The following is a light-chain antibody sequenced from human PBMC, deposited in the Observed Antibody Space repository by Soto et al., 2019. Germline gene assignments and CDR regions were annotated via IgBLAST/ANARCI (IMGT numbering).Light chain of an antibody. CDR1: QSVSSNY. CDR3: QQYGYSPIT. V-gene: IGKV3-20*01. CDR2: GAS. Sequence: IVLTQSPDTLSLSPGERAPLSCRAGQSVSSNYLASYQQKHGQAHRLLIYGASSRATGIPDKFSGSGPGTDFTLTIDGLEPEDFEVYYCQQYGYSPITFGQGTRLEIK. J-gene: IGKJ5*01.